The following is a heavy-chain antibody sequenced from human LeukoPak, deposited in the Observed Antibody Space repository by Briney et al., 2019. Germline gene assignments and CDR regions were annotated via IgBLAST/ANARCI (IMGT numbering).Heavy chain of an antibody. J-gene: IGHJ4*02. CDR3: ARDGGYGDSFDY. Sequence: SETLSLTCTVSGGSINSGDYYWSWIRQPPGKGLEWIGYIYYSGSTYYNPSLKSRVTISVDTSKNQFSLKLSSVTAADTAVYYCARDGGYGDSFDYWGQGTLVTVSS. CDR2: IYYSGST. CDR1: GGSINSGDYY. V-gene: IGHV4-30-4*01. D-gene: IGHD4-17*01.